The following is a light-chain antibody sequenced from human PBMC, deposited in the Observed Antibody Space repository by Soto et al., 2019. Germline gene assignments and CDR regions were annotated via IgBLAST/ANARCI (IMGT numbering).Light chain of an antibody. CDR3: QQYYSTPLT. CDR2: WAS. J-gene: IGKJ4*01. Sequence: DIVMTQSPDSLAVSLGERATINCKSSQRVLYSSNNKNYLAWYQQKPGQPPKLLIYWASTRESGVPDRFSGSGSGTDFTLTMSRLQAEDVEVYYCQQYYSTPLTFGGGTNVEIK. V-gene: IGKV4-1*01. CDR1: QRVLYSSNNKNY.